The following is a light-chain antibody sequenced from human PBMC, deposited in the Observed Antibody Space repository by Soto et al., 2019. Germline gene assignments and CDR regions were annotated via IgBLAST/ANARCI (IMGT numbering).Light chain of an antibody. Sequence: EMVLTQSPGALSLSPGERATLSCSASQSVRSSYLAWDQQKPDQAPRLLIYGASTRATGIPHRFSGSGSGTDSTFTISRLESEDFAVHFCQQYGSSPLTFGGGTKVEIK. CDR1: QSVRSSY. V-gene: IGKV3-20*01. CDR3: QQYGSSPLT. J-gene: IGKJ4*01. CDR2: GAS.